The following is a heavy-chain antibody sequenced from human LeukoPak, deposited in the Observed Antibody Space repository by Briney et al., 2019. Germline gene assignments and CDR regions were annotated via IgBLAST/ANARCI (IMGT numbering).Heavy chain of an antibody. CDR3: ARVYSSSRYYFVY. V-gene: IGHV3-11*03. Sequence: GGSLRLSCAASGFTFSDYYMSWIRQAPGKGLEWVSYISSSSSYTNYADSVKGRFTISRDNAKNSLYLQMNSLRAEDTAVYYCARVYSSSRYYFVYWGQGTLVTVSS. D-gene: IGHD6-13*01. J-gene: IGHJ4*02. CDR2: ISSSSSYT. CDR1: GFTFSDYY.